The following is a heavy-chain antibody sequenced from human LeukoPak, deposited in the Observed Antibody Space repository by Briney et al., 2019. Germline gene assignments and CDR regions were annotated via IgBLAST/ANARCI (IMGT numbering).Heavy chain of an antibody. J-gene: IGHJ4*02. CDR3: AKAAFGNHYFDY. V-gene: IGHV3-21*01. Sequence: PGGSLRLSCAASGFTFSSYSMNWVRQAPGKGLEWVSSISSSSSYIYYADSVKGRFTISRDNAKNSLYLQMNSLRAEDTAVYYCAKAAFGNHYFDYWGQGTLVTVSS. CDR2: ISSSSSYI. D-gene: IGHD3-10*01. CDR1: GFTFSSYS.